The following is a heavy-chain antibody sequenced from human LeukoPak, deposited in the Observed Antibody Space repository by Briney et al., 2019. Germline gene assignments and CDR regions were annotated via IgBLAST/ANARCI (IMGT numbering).Heavy chain of an antibody. J-gene: IGHJ3*02. V-gene: IGHV3-7*01. CDR2: IEQLGNAK. Sequence: GGSLRLSCAASLFPFSNHWMSWVRQAPGKGLEWVAYIEQLGNAKSYIDSVKGRFTISRDNAKSSLYLQMDSLRVEDTAVYYCSRWNFAFDIWGQGTMVTVSS. CDR3: SRWNFAFDI. D-gene: IGHD1-7*01. CDR1: LFPFSNHW.